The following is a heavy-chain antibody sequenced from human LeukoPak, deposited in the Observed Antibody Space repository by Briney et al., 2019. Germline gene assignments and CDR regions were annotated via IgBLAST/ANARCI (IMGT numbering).Heavy chain of an antibody. J-gene: IGHJ4*02. CDR1: GYTFPSYG. D-gene: IGHD3-9*01. CDR2: ISAYNGNS. V-gene: IGHV1-18*01. Sequence: GASVTDSFKASGYTFPSYGIRGLRQAPGQGREWMGWISAYNGNSNYSQKLQGRVTMTTETSTSTAYMELRSLRSDDAAVYYCARFTRYFDWFRQFAFNFDYWGQGTLVTVSS. CDR3: ARFTRYFDWFRQFAFNFDY.